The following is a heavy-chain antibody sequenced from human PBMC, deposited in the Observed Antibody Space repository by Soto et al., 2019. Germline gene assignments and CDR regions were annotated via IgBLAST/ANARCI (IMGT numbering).Heavy chain of an antibody. CDR1: GGSFSNYA. D-gene: IGHD3-22*01. Sequence: ASPNVYCKGYGGSFSNYAIRWARQPPVQGLEWMGWISAYNGNTKYAQKFQGRVTMTTDTSTGTAYMELRSLRSDDTAVYYCARQNDRRIYYYYAMDVWGQGTTVTVSS. V-gene: IGHV1-18*01. CDR2: ISAYNGNT. CDR3: ARQNDRRIYYYYAMDV. J-gene: IGHJ6*02.